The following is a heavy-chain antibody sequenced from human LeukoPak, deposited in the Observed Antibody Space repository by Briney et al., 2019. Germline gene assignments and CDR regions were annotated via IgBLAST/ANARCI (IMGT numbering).Heavy chain of an antibody. CDR2: IYPGDSDT. Sequence: GESLKISCKGSGYSFTSYWIGWVRQMPGKGLEWMGIIYPGDSDTRYSPSFQGQVTISADKSISTAYLQWSSLKASDTAMYYCGTVGYCSSTSCRHAFDIWGQGTMVTVSS. V-gene: IGHV5-51*01. CDR1: GYSFTSYW. J-gene: IGHJ3*02. CDR3: GTVGYCSSTSCRHAFDI. D-gene: IGHD2-2*01.